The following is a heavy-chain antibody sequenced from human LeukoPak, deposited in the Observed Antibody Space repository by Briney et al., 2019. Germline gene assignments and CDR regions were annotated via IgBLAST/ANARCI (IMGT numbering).Heavy chain of an antibody. Sequence: GGSLRLSCAASGFTFSDYYMSWIRQAPGEGLEWVSYIGGSGSYTNYADSVKGRFTISRDNAKNSLYLQMNSLRAEDTAVYYCARDGYSSGWYIWGQGTMVTVSS. CDR1: GFTFSDYY. CDR3: ARDGYSSGWYI. V-gene: IGHV3-11*06. J-gene: IGHJ3*02. D-gene: IGHD6-19*01. CDR2: IGGSGSYT.